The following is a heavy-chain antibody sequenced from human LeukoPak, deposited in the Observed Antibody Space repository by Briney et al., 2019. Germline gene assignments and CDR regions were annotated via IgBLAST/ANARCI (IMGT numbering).Heavy chain of an antibody. CDR3: AKGTAAAAQYFQH. CDR1: GFTFSSYG. D-gene: IGHD6-13*01. J-gene: IGHJ1*01. Sequence: QSGGSLRLSCAASGFTFSSYGMHWVRQAPGKGLEWVAVISYDGSNKYYADSVKGRFTISRDNSKNTLYLQMNSLRAEDTAVYYCAKGTAAAAQYFQHWGQGTLVTVSS. CDR2: ISYDGSNK. V-gene: IGHV3-30*18.